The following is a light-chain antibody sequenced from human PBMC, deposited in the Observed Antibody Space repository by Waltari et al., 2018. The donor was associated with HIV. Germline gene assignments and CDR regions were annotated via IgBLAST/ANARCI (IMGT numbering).Light chain of an antibody. CDR1: QSLLHNNGYNY. CDR3: MQALEIPLT. CDR2: LAS. Sequence: IGLTRPRYFLPVSPGEPASIPYRSSQSLLHNNGYNYLNWYMQKPGKSPQLLFFLASHRAAGVPDRFSGSGSGTDCTLHIKGVEADDVGLYYCMQALEIPLTFGGGTKVEIK. J-gene: IGKJ4*01. V-gene: IGKV2-28*01.